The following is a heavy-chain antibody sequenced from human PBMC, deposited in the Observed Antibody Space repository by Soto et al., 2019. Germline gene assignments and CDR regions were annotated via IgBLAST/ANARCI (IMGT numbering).Heavy chain of an antibody. D-gene: IGHD6-6*01. CDR2: IWYDGSNK. J-gene: IGHJ4*02. CDR3: ARDPDSSSPYFDY. CDR1: VFTFSSYG. V-gene: IGHV3-33*01. Sequence: WWSLRLSCSASVFTFSSYGMHWFRQAPGKGLEWVAVIWYDGSNKYYADSVKGRFTISRDNSKNTLYLQMNSLRAEDTAVYYCARDPDSSSPYFDYWGQGTLVTVSS.